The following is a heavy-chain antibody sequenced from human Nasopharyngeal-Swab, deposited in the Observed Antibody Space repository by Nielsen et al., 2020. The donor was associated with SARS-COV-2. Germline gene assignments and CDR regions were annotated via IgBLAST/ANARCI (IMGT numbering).Heavy chain of an antibody. Sequence: SETLSLNCTVSGGSISRYYWSWIRQPPGKGLEWIGYIYYSGSTNYNPSLKSRVTISVDTSKNQFYLKLSSVTAADTAVYYCARDRRADYWGQGTLVTVSS. J-gene: IGHJ4*02. CDR3: ARDRRADY. V-gene: IGHV4-59*01. CDR2: IYYSGST. CDR1: GGSISRYY.